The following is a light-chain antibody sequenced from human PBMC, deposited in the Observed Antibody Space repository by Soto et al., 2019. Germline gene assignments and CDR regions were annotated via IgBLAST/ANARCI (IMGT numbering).Light chain of an antibody. Sequence: DIQMTQSPSTLSGSVGDRVTITCRASQTISSWLAWYQQKPGKAPKLLNYKASTLKSGVPSRFSGSGSGTEFTLTISSLQPDDFATYYCQLYNSYSEAFGQGTKVELK. J-gene: IGKJ1*01. V-gene: IGKV1-5*03. CDR2: KAS. CDR3: QLYNSYSEA. CDR1: QTISSW.